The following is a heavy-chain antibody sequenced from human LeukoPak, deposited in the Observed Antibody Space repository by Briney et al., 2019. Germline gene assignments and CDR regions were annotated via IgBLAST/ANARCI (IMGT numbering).Heavy chain of an antibody. CDR3: ASLSTPLRDYYFDC. CDR2: INHSGST. J-gene: IGHJ4*02. CDR1: GGSFSGYY. D-gene: IGHD2-2*01. Sequence: SETLSLTCAVYGGSFSGYYWGWIRQPPGKGLEWIGEINHSGSTNYNPSLKSRVTISVDTSKNQFSLKLSSVTAADTAVYYCASLSTPLRDYYFDCWGQGTLVTVSS. V-gene: IGHV4-34*01.